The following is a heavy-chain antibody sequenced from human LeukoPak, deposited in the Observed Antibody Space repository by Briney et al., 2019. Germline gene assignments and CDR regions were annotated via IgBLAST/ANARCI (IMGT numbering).Heavy chain of an antibody. Sequence: PGGTLRLSCAASGFTFSSYGMSWVRQAPGKGLEWVSAISGSGGSTYYADSVKGRFTISRDNSKNTLYLQMNSLRAEDTALYHCAIHDSGSYGSNWFDPWGQGTLVTVSS. V-gene: IGHV3-23*01. CDR1: GFTFSSYG. D-gene: IGHD3-10*01. J-gene: IGHJ5*02. CDR3: AIHDSGSYGSNWFDP. CDR2: ISGSGGST.